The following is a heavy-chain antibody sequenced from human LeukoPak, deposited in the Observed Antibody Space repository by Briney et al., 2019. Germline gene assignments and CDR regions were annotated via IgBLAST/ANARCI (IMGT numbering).Heavy chain of an antibody. CDR2: INPEETTT. Sequence: GGSLRLSCAASGFTFGTFWMHWVRQAPGKGLVWVSRINPEETTTNYADAVKGRFTISRDNAKNTLYLQMNSLRAEDTAVYSCARGGLEPVDYWGQGTLVTVSS. V-gene: IGHV3-74*01. CDR1: GFTFGTFW. D-gene: IGHD1-14*01. J-gene: IGHJ4*02. CDR3: ARGGLEPVDY.